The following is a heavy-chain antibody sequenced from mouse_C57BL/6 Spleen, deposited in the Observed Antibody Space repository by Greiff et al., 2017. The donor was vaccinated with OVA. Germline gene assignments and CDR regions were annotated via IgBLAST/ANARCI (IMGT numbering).Heavy chain of an antibody. CDR2: IDPENGDT. V-gene: IGHV14-4*01. J-gene: IGHJ3*01. D-gene: IGHD2-1*01. CDR3: TTGGNFFAD. CDR1: GFNIKDDY. Sequence: EVQLQESGAELVRPGASVKLSCTASGFNIKDDYMHWVKQRPEQGLEWIGWIDPENGDTEYASKFQGKATITADTSSNTAYLQLSSLTSEDTAVYYCTTGGNFFADWGQGTLVTVSA.